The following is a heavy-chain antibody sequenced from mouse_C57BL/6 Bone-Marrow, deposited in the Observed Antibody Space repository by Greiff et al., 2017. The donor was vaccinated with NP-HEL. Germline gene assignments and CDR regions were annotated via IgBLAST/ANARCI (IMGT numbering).Heavy chain of an antibody. V-gene: IGHV3-6*01. J-gene: IGHJ2*01. CDR3: ARVDYSNYIDY. D-gene: IGHD2-5*01. Sequence: VQLKQSGPGLVKPSQSLSLTCSVTGYSITSGSYWNWIRQFPGNNLEWMGYISYDGSNNYNPSLKNRISITRDTSKNQFFLKLNSVTTEDTATYYCARVDYSNYIDYWGQGTTLTVSS. CDR2: ISYDGSN. CDR1: GYSITSGSY.